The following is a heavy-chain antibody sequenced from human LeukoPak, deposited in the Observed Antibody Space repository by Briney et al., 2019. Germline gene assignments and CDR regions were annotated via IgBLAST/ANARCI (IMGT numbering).Heavy chain of an antibody. CDR2: IIPIFGTA. J-gene: IGHJ4*02. CDR3: ATVAPTPRDFDY. V-gene: IGHV1-69*13. Sequence: ASVTVSCKASGGTFSSYAISWVRQAPGQGLEWMGGIIPIFGTANYAQKFQGRVTITADESTSTAYMELSSLRSEDTAVYYCATVAPTPRDFDYWGQGTLVTVSS. D-gene: IGHD5-12*01. CDR1: GGTFSSYA.